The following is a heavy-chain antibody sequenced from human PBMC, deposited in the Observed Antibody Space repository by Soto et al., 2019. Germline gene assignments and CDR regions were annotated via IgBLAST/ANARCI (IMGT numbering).Heavy chain of an antibody. D-gene: IGHD6-13*01. J-gene: IGHJ4*02. CDR2: INAGNGNT. V-gene: IGHV1-3*01. Sequence: QVQLVQFGAEVKKPGASVKVSCKTSGYTFTSYAIHWVRQAPRQRLEWMGWINAGNGNTKYSQRFQGRVTITRDTSASTAYIELTSLSSEDTAVYYCARGSEPAYSSWYVNGDYWGQGTLVTVSS. CDR3: ARGSEPAYSSWYVNGDY. CDR1: GYTFTSYA.